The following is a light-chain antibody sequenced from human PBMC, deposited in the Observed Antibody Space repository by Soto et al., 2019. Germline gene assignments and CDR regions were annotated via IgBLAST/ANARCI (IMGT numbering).Light chain of an antibody. CDR2: KAS. V-gene: IGKV1-5*03. CDR3: QQYEGYPWT. CDR1: QSISNW. Sequence: DIQMTQSPSTLSASVGDRVSITCRASQSISNWLAWYQQKPGKAPDLLIYKASSLQTGVPSRFSGSGSGTEFTLTISSLQPDDFATYYCQQYEGYPWTFGQGTNVEIK. J-gene: IGKJ1*01.